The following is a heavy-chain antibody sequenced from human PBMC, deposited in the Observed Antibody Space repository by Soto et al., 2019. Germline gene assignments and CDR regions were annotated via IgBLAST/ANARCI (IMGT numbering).Heavy chain of an antibody. Sequence: GASVKVSCKASGYTFTSYYMHWVRHAPGQGLEWMGIINPSGGSTSYAQKFQGRVTMTRDTPTSTVYMELSSLRSEDTAVYYCARDPAIAARRSNWFDPWGQGTLVTVSS. CDR1: GYTFTSYY. CDR2: INPSGGST. V-gene: IGHV1-46*03. J-gene: IGHJ5*02. D-gene: IGHD6-6*01. CDR3: ARDPAIAARRSNWFDP.